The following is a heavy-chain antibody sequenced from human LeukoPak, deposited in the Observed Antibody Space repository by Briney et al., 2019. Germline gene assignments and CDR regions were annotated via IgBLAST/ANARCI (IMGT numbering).Heavy chain of an antibody. J-gene: IGHJ6*02. CDR1: GFTFSSYA. CDR2: ISYDGSNK. D-gene: IGHD3-22*01. Sequence: PGGSLRLSCAASGFTFSSYAMHWVRQAPGKGLEWVAVISYDGSNKYYADSVKGRFTISRDNSKNTLYLQMNSLRAEDTAVYYCARDKIDYDSSGYYSHYYGMDVWGQGTTVTVFS. V-gene: IGHV3-30-3*01. CDR3: ARDKIDYDSSGYYSHYYGMDV.